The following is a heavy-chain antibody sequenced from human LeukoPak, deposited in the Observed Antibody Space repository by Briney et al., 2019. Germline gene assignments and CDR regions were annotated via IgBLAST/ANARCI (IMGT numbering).Heavy chain of an antibody. D-gene: IGHD1/OR15-1a*01. J-gene: IGHJ3*02. CDR3: ARGVYNWNIDTFDI. Sequence: SETLSLTCTVSGYSISSGYYWSWIRQPPGKGLEWIGEINHSGSTNYSPSLKSRVTISVDTSKNQFSLKLSSVTAADTAVYYCARGVYNWNIDTFDIWGQGTMVTVSS. V-gene: IGHV4-38-2*02. CDR2: INHSGST. CDR1: GYSISSGYY.